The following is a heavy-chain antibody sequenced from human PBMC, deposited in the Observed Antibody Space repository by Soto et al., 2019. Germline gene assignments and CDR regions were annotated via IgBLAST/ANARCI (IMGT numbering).Heavy chain of an antibody. CDR2: IDNDGSSR. J-gene: IGHJ4*02. V-gene: IGHV3-74*01. CDR3: ATGSGWYSPDY. Sequence: EVQLVESGGGLVQPGGSLRLSCAASGFTFSSNWMHWVRQGPGKGLVWVSRIDNDGSSRDYADSVKGRFTISRDNAKNPRYLEMSSLRAEDTAVYYCATGSGWYSPDYWGQGTLVTVSS. D-gene: IGHD6-19*01. CDR1: GFTFSSNW.